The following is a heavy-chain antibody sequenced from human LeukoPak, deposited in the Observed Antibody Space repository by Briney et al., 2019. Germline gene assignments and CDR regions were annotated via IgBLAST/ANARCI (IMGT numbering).Heavy chain of an antibody. Sequence: PSETLSLTCSVSGGPINFYWSWIRQSPGKGLEWIGCIYPNGSTSYNSPLKSRVTISLDTSKKQVSLMLKSVTAADTAVYYCARDVRRALRFNNFYPYFGMDVWGKGTTVIAST. V-gene: IGHV4-59*01. J-gene: IGHJ6*04. CDR3: ARDVRRALRFNNFYPYFGMDV. D-gene: IGHD3-3*01. CDR2: IYPNGST. CDR1: GGPINFY.